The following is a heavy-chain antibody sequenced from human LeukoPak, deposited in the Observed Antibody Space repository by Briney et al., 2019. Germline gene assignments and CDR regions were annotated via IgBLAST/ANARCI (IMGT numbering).Heavy chain of an antibody. CDR1: GFTFSSYA. Sequence: GSLRLFCAASGFTFSSYAMSWVRQAPGKGLEWVSAISGSGGSTYYADSVKGRFTISRDNSKNTLYLQMNSLRAEDTAVYYCAKSSFGELFFDYWGQGTLVTVSS. V-gene: IGHV3-23*01. CDR3: AKSSFGELFFDY. J-gene: IGHJ4*02. D-gene: IGHD3-10*01. CDR2: ISGSGGST.